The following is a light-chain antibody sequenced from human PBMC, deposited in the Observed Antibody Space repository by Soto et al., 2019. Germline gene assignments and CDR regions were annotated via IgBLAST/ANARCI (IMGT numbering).Light chain of an antibody. CDR1: QSISTW. V-gene: IGKV1-5*01. CDR3: QRYNYH. CDR2: DAS. Sequence: DTQMTQSPSTLSASVGDRVTITCRASQSISTWLAWYQHKPGKAHKLLIYDASSVESGVPSRFSGSGSGTEFTLTISSLQPDDFATYYCQRYNYHFGQGNRLEI. J-gene: IGKJ2*01.